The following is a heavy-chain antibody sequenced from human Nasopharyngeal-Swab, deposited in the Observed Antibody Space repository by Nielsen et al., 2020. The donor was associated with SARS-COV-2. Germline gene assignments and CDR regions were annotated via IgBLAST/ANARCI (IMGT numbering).Heavy chain of an antibody. CDR1: GFTFSSYA. J-gene: IGHJ4*02. V-gene: IGHV3-23*01. CDR2: ISGSGGST. D-gene: IGHD3-22*01. Sequence: GESLKISCAASGFTFSSYAMSWVRQAPGKGLEWVSAISGSGGSTYYADSVKGRFTISRDNSKNTLYLQMNSLRAEDTAVYYCAKGSFSGYYYGVGTFDYWGQGTLVTVSS. CDR3: AKGSFSGYYYGVGTFDY.